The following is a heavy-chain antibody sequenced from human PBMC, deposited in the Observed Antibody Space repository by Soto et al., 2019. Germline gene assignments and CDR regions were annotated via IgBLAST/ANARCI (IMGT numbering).Heavy chain of an antibody. J-gene: IGHJ4*02. Sequence: ASVKVSCKASGYTFTSYGISWVRQAPGQGLEWMGWISAYNGNTNYAQKLQGRVTMTTDTSTSTAYMELRSLRSDDTAVYYCARDTPILYCYDSSGYLKIEVDYWGQGTLVTVSS. V-gene: IGHV1-18*01. D-gene: IGHD3-22*01. CDR2: ISAYNGNT. CDR3: ARDTPILYCYDSSGYLKIEVDY. CDR1: GYTFTSYG.